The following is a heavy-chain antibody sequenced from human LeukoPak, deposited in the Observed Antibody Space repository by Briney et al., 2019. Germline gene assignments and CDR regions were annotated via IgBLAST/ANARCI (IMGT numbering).Heavy chain of an antibody. D-gene: IGHD5-12*01. V-gene: IGHV3-23*01. CDR3: AKTSGYRRFDP. Sequence: PGGSLRLSCAASGFTFSSYAMSWVRQAPGKGLEWVSAISGSGGSTYFAGSVRGRFTISRDNSKNTLYLQMNSLRAEDTAVYYCAKTSGYRRFDPWGQGTLVTVSS. CDR1: GFTFSSYA. CDR2: ISGSGGST. J-gene: IGHJ5*02.